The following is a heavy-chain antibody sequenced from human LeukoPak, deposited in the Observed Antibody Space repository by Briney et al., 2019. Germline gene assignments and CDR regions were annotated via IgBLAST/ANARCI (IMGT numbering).Heavy chain of an antibody. Sequence: GASVKVSCKASGHTFSSYYMHWVRQAPGEGLEWMGIINPSGGSTSYAQKFQGRVTMTRDMSTSTVHVELSSLRSDDTAVYYCARIPGRLRADYYYYYMDVWGKGTTVTVSS. V-gene: IGHV1-46*01. CDR1: GHTFSSYY. D-gene: IGHD5-12*01. CDR3: ARIPGRLRADYYYYYMDV. CDR2: INPSGGST. J-gene: IGHJ6*03.